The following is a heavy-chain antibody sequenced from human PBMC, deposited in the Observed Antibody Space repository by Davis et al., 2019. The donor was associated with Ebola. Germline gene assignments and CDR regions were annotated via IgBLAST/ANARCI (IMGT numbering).Heavy chain of an antibody. CDR3: ARDSFGYSYGGHYYGMDV. V-gene: IGHV3-30*04. CDR1: GFTFSSYA. CDR2: ISYDGSNK. Sequence: GESLKISCAASGFTFSSYAMHWVRQAPGKGLEWVAVISYDGSNKYYADSVKGRLTISRDNSKNTLYLQMNSLRAEDTAVYYCARDSFGYSYGGHYYGMDVWGQGTTVTVFS. J-gene: IGHJ6*02. D-gene: IGHD5-18*01.